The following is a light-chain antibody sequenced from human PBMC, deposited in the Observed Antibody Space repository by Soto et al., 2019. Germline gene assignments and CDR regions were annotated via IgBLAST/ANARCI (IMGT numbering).Light chain of an antibody. Sequence: DIQLTQSPSFLSASVGDRVTITCRASQGISSYLAWYQQKPGKAPKLLIYAASILQSGVPSRLSGSGSGTEVTLTISSLQPEDFATYYCQQLNSYPRTFGRGTEVEIK. J-gene: IGKJ1*01. V-gene: IGKV1-9*01. CDR1: QGISSY. CDR3: QQLNSYPRT. CDR2: AAS.